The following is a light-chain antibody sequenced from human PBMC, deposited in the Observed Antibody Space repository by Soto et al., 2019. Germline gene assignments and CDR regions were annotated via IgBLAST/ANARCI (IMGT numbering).Light chain of an antibody. CDR1: QSISSY. Sequence: LQMTQSPSSLSASVGDRVTITCRASQSISSYLNWYQQKPGKAPKLLIYAASSLQSGVPSRFSGSGSGTDFTLTISSLQPEDFATYYCQQSYSTPRTFGQGTKWIS. V-gene: IGKV1-39*01. CDR2: AAS. J-gene: IGKJ1*01. CDR3: QQSYSTPRT.